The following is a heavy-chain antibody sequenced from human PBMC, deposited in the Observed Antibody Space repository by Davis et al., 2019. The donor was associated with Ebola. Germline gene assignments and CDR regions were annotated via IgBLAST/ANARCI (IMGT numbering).Heavy chain of an antibody. J-gene: IGHJ6*02. Sequence: GESLKISCAASGFTFSTYWMNWVRQAPGQGLEWVASISQDGSEKYYVDSVKGRFTTSRDNARNSVYLQMNSLRAEDTAVYYCARFLIFGVVDYGMDVWGQGTTVTVSS. CDR1: GFTFSTYW. D-gene: IGHD3-3*01. V-gene: IGHV3-7*01. CDR2: ISQDGSEK. CDR3: ARFLIFGVVDYGMDV.